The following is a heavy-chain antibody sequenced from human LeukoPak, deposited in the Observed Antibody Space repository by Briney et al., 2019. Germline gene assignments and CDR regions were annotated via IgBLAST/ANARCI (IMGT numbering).Heavy chain of an antibody. CDR1: GFTFSNYG. V-gene: IGHV3-48*01. J-gene: IGHJ4*02. Sequence: PGGSLRLSCAASGFTFSNYGMDWVRQAPGKGLEWVSYISSDRRTISYADSVKGRFTISRDNAMNSLYLQMNSLRPEGTAVYYCARSSSGWWDYWGQGTLVTVSS. D-gene: IGHD6-19*01. CDR3: ARSSSGWWDY. CDR2: ISSDRRTI.